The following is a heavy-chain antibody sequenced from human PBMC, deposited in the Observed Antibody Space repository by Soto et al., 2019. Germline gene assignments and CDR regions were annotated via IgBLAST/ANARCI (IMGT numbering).Heavy chain of an antibody. Sequence: SETLSLTCTVSGGSISSGGYYWSWIRQHPGKGLEWIGYIYYSGSTYYNPSLKSRVTISVDTSKNQFSLKLSSVTAADTAVYYCARDPMPLNYDFWSGYPMLTQYGMDVWGQGTTVTVSS. D-gene: IGHD3-3*01. V-gene: IGHV4-31*03. CDR3: ARDPMPLNYDFWSGYPMLTQYGMDV. CDR1: GGSISSGGYY. J-gene: IGHJ6*02. CDR2: IYYSGST.